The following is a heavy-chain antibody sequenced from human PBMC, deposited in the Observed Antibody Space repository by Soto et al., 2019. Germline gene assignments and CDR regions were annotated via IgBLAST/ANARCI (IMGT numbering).Heavy chain of an antibody. CDR2: INPNSGGT. J-gene: IGHJ3*02. Sequence: ASVKVSCKASGYTFTGYYMHWVRQAPGQGLEWMGWINPNSGGTNYAQKFQGRVTMTRDTSISTAYMELSRLRSDDTAVYYCARDRSSGISYAFDIWGQGTMVTVSS. CDR3: ARDRSSGISYAFDI. V-gene: IGHV1-2*02. D-gene: IGHD3-10*01. CDR1: GYTFTGYY.